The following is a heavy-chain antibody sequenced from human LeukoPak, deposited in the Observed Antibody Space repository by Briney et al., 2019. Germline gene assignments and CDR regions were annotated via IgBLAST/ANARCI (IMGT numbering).Heavy chain of an antibody. Sequence: GGSLRLSCAASGFTFSSYSMNWVRQAPGKGLEWVSSISSSSSYIYYADSVKGRFTISRDNAKNSLYLQMNSLRAEDTAVYYCARDTGSGWWLQYLDYWGQGTLVTVSS. J-gene: IGHJ4*02. V-gene: IGHV3-21*01. CDR2: ISSSSSYI. CDR1: GFTFSSYS. D-gene: IGHD5-24*01. CDR3: ARDTGSGWWLQYLDY.